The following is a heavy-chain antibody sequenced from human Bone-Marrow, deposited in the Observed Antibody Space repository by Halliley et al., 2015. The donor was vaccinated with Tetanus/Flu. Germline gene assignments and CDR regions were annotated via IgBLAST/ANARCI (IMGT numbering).Heavy chain of an antibody. D-gene: IGHD6-19*01. V-gene: IGHV5-51*01. CDR3: ARRRPYSSAEGFGY. J-gene: IGHJ4*02. CDR1: GDSFNNYW. CDR2: VYPGDSDR. Sequence: QLVQSGAEVKKPGESLKISCKGSGDSFNNYWIGWVRQKPGKGLEWMGVVYPGDSDRTHNPSFQGQVTISVDKSISTAYLQWSSLKASDTAMYYCARRRPYSSAEGFGYWGQGTLVTVSS.